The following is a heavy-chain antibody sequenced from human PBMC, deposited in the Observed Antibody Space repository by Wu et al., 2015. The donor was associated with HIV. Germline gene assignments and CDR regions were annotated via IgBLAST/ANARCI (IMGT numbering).Heavy chain of an antibody. V-gene: IGHV1-8*01. Sequence: VKVSCKASGYTFTDYDINWVRQATGQGLEWMGWMNPNSGDTDYAQKFQGRVTMTRDTAISTAYMELSSLRSEDTAVYYCAREFHYDTSGYYYRIHNWFDPWGQGTLVTVSS. CDR2: MNPNSGDT. CDR3: AREFHYDTSGYYYRIHNWFDP. CDR1: GYTFTDYD. D-gene: IGHD3-22*01. J-gene: IGHJ5*02.